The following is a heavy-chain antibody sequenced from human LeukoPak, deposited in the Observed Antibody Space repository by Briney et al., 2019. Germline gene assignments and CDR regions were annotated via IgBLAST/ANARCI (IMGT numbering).Heavy chain of an antibody. D-gene: IGHD3-9*01. CDR1: GGSISSGGYY. Sequence: SETLSLTCSVSGGSISSGGYYWSWIRQHPGKGLEWIGYIYYSGSTYYNPSFKSRVTVSVDTSKNQFSLRLSSVTAADTAVYYCAREDYDILTGYYRGFDYWGQGTLVTVSS. CDR2: IYYSGST. V-gene: IGHV4-31*03. CDR3: AREDYDILTGYYRGFDY. J-gene: IGHJ4*02.